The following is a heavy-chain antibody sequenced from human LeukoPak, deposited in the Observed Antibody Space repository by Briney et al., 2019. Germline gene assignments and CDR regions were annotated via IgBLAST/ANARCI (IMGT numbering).Heavy chain of an antibody. CDR2: ISGSGGST. Sequence: GGSLRLSCAAPGFTFSNYVMSWVRQAGGKGLEWVSAISGSGGSTYYADSVKGRFTISRDNSKNTLYVQMNSLRAEDTAVYYCARGPDHGAFDIWGQGTMVTVSS. CDR1: GFTFSNYV. J-gene: IGHJ3*02. V-gene: IGHV3-23*01. D-gene: IGHD1-14*01. CDR3: ARGPDHGAFDI.